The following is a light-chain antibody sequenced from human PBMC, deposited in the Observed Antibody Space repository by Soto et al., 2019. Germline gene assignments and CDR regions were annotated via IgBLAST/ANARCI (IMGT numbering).Light chain of an antibody. V-gene: IGKV1-5*03. CDR2: KAS. J-gene: IGKJ4*01. CDR1: QSISTW. Sequence: DIQMTQSPSTLSASVGDRVTITCRASQSISTWWAWYQQKPGKAPKLLIYKASSLEGGVPSRFGGSGSGTLFNITISSLHPDDFATYYCQQYNTYPLTFGGGPTVDIK. CDR3: QQYNTYPLT.